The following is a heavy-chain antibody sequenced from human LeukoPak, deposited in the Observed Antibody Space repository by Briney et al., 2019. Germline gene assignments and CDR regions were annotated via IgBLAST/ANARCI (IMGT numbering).Heavy chain of an antibody. CDR1: GYSISSGYY. D-gene: IGHD4-17*01. V-gene: IGHV4-38-2*02. Sequence: NPSETLSLTCTVSGYSISSGYYWGWIRQPPGKGLEWIGSIYHSGSTYYNPSLKSRVTISVDTSKNQFSLKLSSVTAADTAVYYCARDQYGDYDWFDPWGQGTLVTVSS. J-gene: IGHJ5*02. CDR2: IYHSGST. CDR3: ARDQYGDYDWFDP.